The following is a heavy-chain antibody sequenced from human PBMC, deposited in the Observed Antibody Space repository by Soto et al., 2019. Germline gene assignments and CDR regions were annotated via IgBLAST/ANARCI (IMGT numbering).Heavy chain of an antibody. D-gene: IGHD5-12*01. V-gene: IGHV1-69*13. CDR1: GGTFGGYG. Sequence: SVKVSCTASGGTFGGYGLSWVRQAPGQGLEWMGGILPLFGTPNYGQKFQGRVTITADESTSTGFMELSSLTSEDTAIYYCARDLGSGYDPGDYWGQGTLVTVSS. CDR2: ILPLFGTP. CDR3: ARDLGSGYDPGDY. J-gene: IGHJ4*02.